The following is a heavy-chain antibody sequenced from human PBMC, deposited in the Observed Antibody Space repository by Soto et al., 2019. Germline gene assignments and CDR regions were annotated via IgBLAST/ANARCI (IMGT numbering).Heavy chain of an antibody. V-gene: IGHV3-43*01. D-gene: IGHD3-16*01. Sequence: SGGVVVQPGGSLRLSCAASGFTFDDYTMHWVRQAPGKGLEWVSLISWDGGSTYYADSVKGRFTISRDNSKNSLYLQMNSLRTEDTALYYCAKDRSGGGGAGTWGQGTLVTVSS. J-gene: IGHJ5*02. CDR2: ISWDGGST. CDR1: GFTFDDYT. CDR3: AKDRSGGGGAGT.